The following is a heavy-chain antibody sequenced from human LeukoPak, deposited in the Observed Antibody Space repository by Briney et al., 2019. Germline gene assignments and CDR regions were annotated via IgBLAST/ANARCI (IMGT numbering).Heavy chain of an antibody. CDR1: GYTFTGYY. D-gene: IGHD1-1*01. Sequence: ASVKVSCKASGYTFTGYYMHWVRQAPGQGLEWMGWINPNSGGTNYAQKFQGRVTMTRDTSISTAYMELGRLRSDDTAVYYCARANWKHKYFDYWGQGTLVTVSS. CDR3: ARANWKHKYFDY. V-gene: IGHV1-2*02. CDR2: INPNSGGT. J-gene: IGHJ4*02.